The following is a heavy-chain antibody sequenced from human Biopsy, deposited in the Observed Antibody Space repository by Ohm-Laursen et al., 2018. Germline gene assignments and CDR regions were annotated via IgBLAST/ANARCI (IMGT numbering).Heavy chain of an antibody. CDR3: AKHGSGWTGDDAFHI. D-gene: IGHD6-19*01. CDR1: GGSISGSS. J-gene: IGHJ3*02. CDR2: ISYSRDT. Sequence: PGTLSLTCTVSGGSISGSSWGWIRQAPGKGLEWIGYISYSRDTNYNPSLKSRITISVDTSKNQFSLKLTSVTAADTAVYYCAKHGSGWTGDDAFHIWGQGTMVTVSS. V-gene: IGHV4-59*08.